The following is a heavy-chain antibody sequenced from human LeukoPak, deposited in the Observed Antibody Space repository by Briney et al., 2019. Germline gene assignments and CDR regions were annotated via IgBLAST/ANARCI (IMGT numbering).Heavy chain of an antibody. CDR2: IYYSGST. J-gene: IGHJ4*02. D-gene: IGHD6-19*01. V-gene: IGHV4-39*07. Sequence: SETLSLTCSVSGDSISSTNYYWGWIRQPPGKGLEWIGSIYYSGSTYYNPSLKSRVTISVDASNNQFSLKLSSVTAADTAVYYCARELQGSGWYFDYWGQGILVTVSS. CDR3: ARELQGSGWYFDY. CDR1: GDSISSTNYY.